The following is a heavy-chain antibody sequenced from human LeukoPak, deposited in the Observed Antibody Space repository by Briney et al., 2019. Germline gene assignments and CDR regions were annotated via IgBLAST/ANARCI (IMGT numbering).Heavy chain of an antibody. Sequence: GGSLRLSCAASGFTFSSYSMNWVRQAPGEGLEWVSSISSSSSYIYYADSVKGRFTISRDNAKNSLYLQMNSLRAEDTAVYYCAREGGYYGSGRTHYYYYMDVWGKGTTVTVSS. D-gene: IGHD3-10*01. CDR1: GFTFSSYS. CDR3: AREGGYYGSGRTHYYYYMDV. J-gene: IGHJ6*03. CDR2: ISSSSSYI. V-gene: IGHV3-21*01.